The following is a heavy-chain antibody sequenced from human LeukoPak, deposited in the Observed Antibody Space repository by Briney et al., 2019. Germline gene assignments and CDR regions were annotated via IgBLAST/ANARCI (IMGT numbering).Heavy chain of an antibody. CDR2: INHSGST. V-gene: IGHV4-34*01. Sequence: SETLSLTCAVYGGSFSVYYWSWIRQPPGKGLEWIGEINHSGSTNYNPSLKSRVTISVDTSKNQFSLKLSSVTAADTAVYYCAPAKQVRGVNNYYGMDVWGQGTTATVSS. D-gene: IGHD3-10*01. CDR1: GGSFSVYY. J-gene: IGHJ6*02. CDR3: APAKQVRGVNNYYGMDV.